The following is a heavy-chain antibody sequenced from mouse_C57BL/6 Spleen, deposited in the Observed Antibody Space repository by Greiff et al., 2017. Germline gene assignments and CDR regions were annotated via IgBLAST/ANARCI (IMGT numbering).Heavy chain of an antibody. D-gene: IGHD2-4*01. V-gene: IGHV1-9*01. Sequence: SGAELMKPGASVKLSCKATGYTFTGYWIEWVKQRPGHGLEWIGEILPGRGSTNYNEKFKGKATFTADTSSNTAYMQLSSLTTEDSAIYYCARMVHDYDVRAMDYWGQGTSVTVSS. J-gene: IGHJ4*01. CDR2: ILPGRGST. CDR1: GYTFTGYW. CDR3: ARMVHDYDVRAMDY.